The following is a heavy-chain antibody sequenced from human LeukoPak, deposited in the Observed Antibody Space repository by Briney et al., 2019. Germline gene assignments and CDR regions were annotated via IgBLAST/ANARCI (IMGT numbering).Heavy chain of an antibody. V-gene: IGHV4-59*08. D-gene: IGHD2-2*01. CDR1: GGSISSYY. Sequence: SETLSLTCTVSGGSISSYYWSWIQQPPGKGLEWIGYIYYSGSTNYNPSLKSRVTISVDTSKNQFSLKLSSVTAADTAVYYCARRSNVVVPAAMLDYYYMDVWGKGTTVTVSS. CDR3: ARRSNVVVPAAMLDYYYMDV. J-gene: IGHJ6*03. CDR2: IYYSGST.